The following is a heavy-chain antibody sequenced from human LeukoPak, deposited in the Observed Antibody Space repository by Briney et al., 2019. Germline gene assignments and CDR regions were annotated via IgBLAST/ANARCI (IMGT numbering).Heavy chain of an antibody. CDR3: ARGTPTTRDFDY. V-gene: IGHV3-30*04. J-gene: IGHJ4*02. CDR1: GFTFSSYA. D-gene: IGHD4-11*01. CDR2: ISYDGSNK. Sequence: GGSLRLSCAASGFTFSSYAMHWVRQAPGKGLEWVALISYDGSNKYYADSVKARFIISRDNSKNTLYLQMNSLRAEDTAVYFCARGTPTTRDFDYWGQGTLVTVSS.